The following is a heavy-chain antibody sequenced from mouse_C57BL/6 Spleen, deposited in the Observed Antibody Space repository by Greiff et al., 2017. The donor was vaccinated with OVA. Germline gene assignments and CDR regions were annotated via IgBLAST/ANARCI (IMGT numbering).Heavy chain of an antibody. D-gene: IGHD4-1*01. V-gene: IGHV10-1*01. CDR3: VRELGDY. CDR2: IRSKSNNYAT. J-gene: IGHJ4*01. Sequence: GGGLVQPKGSLKLSCAASGFSFNTYAMNWVRQAPGKGLEWVARIRSKSNNYATYYADSVKDRFTISRDDSESMLYLQMNNLKTEDTAMYYCVRELGDYWGQGTSVTVSS. CDR1: GFSFNTYA.